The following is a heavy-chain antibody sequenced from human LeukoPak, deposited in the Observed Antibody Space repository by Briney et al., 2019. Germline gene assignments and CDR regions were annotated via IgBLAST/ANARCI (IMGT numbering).Heavy chain of an antibody. CDR3: ATKQWLAPPPDS. J-gene: IGHJ4*02. Sequence: GGSLRLSCAASGFTFSSYAMSWVRQAPGKGLESVSRINTDGTVTTYADSVKGRFTVSRDNADNTMFLQMNSVRDEDTAVYYCATKQWLAPPPDSWGQGTPVSVSS. D-gene: IGHD6-19*01. CDR1: GFTFSSYA. V-gene: IGHV3-74*01. CDR2: INTDGTVT.